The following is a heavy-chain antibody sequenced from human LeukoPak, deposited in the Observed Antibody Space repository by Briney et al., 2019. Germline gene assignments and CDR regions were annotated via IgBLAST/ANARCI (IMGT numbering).Heavy chain of an antibody. Sequence: GGSLRLSCAASGFSISSYGMNWVRQAPGKGLEWVSHISSSGSTIWYADSVKGRFTISRDNAKNSLYLQMNSLRAEDTAVYYCARVELAPYYYYMDVWGKGTTVTVSS. V-gene: IGHV3-48*03. CDR3: ARVELAPYYYYMDV. D-gene: IGHD1-7*01. J-gene: IGHJ6*03. CDR2: ISSSGSTI. CDR1: GFSISSYG.